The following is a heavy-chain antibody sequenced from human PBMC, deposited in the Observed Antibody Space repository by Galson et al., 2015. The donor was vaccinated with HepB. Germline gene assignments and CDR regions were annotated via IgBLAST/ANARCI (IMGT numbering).Heavy chain of an antibody. D-gene: IGHD3-10*01. V-gene: IGHV3-9*01. CDR3: AKCHHNYYGSGTLGWYSDY. CDR2: ISWNSGSI. Sequence: SLRLSCAASGFTFDDYAMHWVRQAPGKGLEWVAGISWNSGSIGYADSVKGRFTISRDNAKNSLYLQMNSLRAEDTALYYCAKCHHNYYGSGTLGWYSDYWGQGTLVTVSS. J-gene: IGHJ4*02. CDR1: GFTFDDYA.